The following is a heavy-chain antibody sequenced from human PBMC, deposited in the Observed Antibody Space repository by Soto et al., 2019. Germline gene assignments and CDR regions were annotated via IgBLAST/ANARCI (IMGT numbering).Heavy chain of an antibody. Sequence: SVQVSCKASGGTFSSYAISWVRQAAGQGLEWMGGIIPIFGTANYAQKFQGRVTITADESTSTAYMELSSLRSEDTAVYYCARGLRIAAAGRPYYYYGMDVWGQGTTVTVSS. CDR3: ARGLRIAAAGRPYYYYGMDV. D-gene: IGHD6-13*01. CDR2: IIPIFGTA. V-gene: IGHV1-69*13. J-gene: IGHJ6*02. CDR1: GGTFSSYA.